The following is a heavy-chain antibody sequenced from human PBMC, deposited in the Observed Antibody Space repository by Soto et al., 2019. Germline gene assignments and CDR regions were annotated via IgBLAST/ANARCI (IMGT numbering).Heavy chain of an antibody. V-gene: IGHV4-59*01. Sequence: PSETLSLTCTVSCGSISSYYWSWIRQPPGKGLEWIGYIYYSGSTNYNPSLKSRVTISVDTSKNQFSLKLSSVTAADTAVYYCARADYGGHFDYWGQGTLVTVSS. CDR3: ARADYGGHFDY. CDR2: IYYSGST. J-gene: IGHJ4*02. CDR1: CGSISSYY. D-gene: IGHD4-17*01.